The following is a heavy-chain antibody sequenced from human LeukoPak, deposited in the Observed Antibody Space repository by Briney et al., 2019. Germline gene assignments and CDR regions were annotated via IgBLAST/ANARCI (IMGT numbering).Heavy chain of an antibody. CDR2: IIPIFGTA. D-gene: IGHD2-2*01. CDR3: ARSVGYCSSTTCWYYFDY. J-gene: IGHJ4*02. CDR1: GGTFSIYA. V-gene: IGHV1-69*13. Sequence: ASVKVSCKASGGTFSIYAISWVRQAPGQGLEWMGGIIPIFGTANYAQKLQGRVTITADESTSTAYMELSSLRSEDTAVYYCARSVGYCSSTTCWYYFDYWGQGTLVTVSS.